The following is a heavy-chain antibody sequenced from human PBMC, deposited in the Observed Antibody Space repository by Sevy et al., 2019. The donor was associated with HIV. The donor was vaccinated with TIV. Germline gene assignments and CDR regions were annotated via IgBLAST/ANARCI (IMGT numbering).Heavy chain of an antibody. D-gene: IGHD1-7*01. CDR3: ARDDGNYYFHY. V-gene: IGHV3-7*01. J-gene: IGHJ4*02. CDR2: IKQDAGQK. Sequence: GSLRLSCAASGFTFSKNWMGWVRQAPGKGLEWVANIKQDAGQKYYVDSVKGRFTISRDNAKNSLYLQMNSLRAEDTAVYFCARDDGNYYFHYWGQGTLVTVSS. CDR1: GFTFSKNW.